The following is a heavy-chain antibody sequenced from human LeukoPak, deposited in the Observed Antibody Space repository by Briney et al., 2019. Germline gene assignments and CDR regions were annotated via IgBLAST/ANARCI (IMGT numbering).Heavy chain of an antibody. Sequence: GRSLRLSCAPSGLTFSSYGMHWVRQAPGKGLEWVSVISDDGSNKYYADSVKGRFTISRDNSKNTLYLQMNSLRAEDTAVYYCAKDCSGGSCYYFDYWGQGTLVTVSS. CDR1: GLTFSSYG. CDR2: ISDDGSNK. CDR3: AKDCSGGSCYYFDY. D-gene: IGHD2-15*01. J-gene: IGHJ4*02. V-gene: IGHV3-30*18.